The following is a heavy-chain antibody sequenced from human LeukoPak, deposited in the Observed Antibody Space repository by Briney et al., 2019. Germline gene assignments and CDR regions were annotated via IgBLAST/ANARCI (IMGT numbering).Heavy chain of an antibody. CDR1: GFTFSSYW. Sequence: GGSLRLSCAASGFTFSSYWMSWVRQAPGKGLEWVANIKQDGSEKYYVDSVKGRFTISRDNAKNSLYLQMSSLRAEDTAVYYCARNTSAAPYYDFWSGYFPHYYYYGMDVWGQGTTATVSS. J-gene: IGHJ6*02. D-gene: IGHD3-3*01. CDR2: IKQDGSEK. CDR3: ARNTSAAPYYDFWSGYFPHYYYYGMDV. V-gene: IGHV3-7*03.